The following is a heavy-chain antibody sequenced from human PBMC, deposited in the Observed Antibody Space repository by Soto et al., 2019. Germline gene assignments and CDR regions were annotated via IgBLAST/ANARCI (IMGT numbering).Heavy chain of an antibody. V-gene: IGHV6-1*01. Sequence: SQTLSLTCVISGNSVSSNSAAWIWIRQSPSRGLEWLGRTYYRSKWYNDYAVSVKSRITINPDTSKNQFSLHLDSVIPEDTAVYYGAGVASFRGRDGWGQGQPVTV. CDR1: GNSVSSNSAA. CDR3: AGVASFRGRDG. D-gene: IGHD2-21*01. CDR2: TYYRSKWYN. J-gene: IGHJ6*02.